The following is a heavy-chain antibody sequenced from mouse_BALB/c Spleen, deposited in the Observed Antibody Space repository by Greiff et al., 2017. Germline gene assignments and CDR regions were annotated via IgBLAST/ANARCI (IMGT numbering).Heavy chain of an antibody. V-gene: IGHV14-3*02. D-gene: IGHD1-1*02. CDR2: IDPANGNT. Sequence: EVRLVESGAELVKPGASVKLSSPASGFNIKDTYMPWVKQRPEQGLGWIGRIDPANGNTKYDPKFQGKATITADTSSNTAYLQVGSLTSEDTAVYYCARGLWDYAMDYWGQGTSVTVSS. CDR3: ARGLWDYAMDY. CDR1: GFNIKDTY. J-gene: IGHJ4*01.